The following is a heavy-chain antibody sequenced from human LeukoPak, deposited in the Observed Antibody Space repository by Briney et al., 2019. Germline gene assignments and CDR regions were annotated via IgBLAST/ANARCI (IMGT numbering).Heavy chain of an antibody. CDR3: ARGFAVTTRSFDY. CDR2: IYSGGST. D-gene: IGHD4-17*01. Sequence: GGSLRLSCAASGFTVSSNYMSWVRQAPGKGLEWVSVIYSGGSTYYADSVKGRFTISRDSSKNTLYLQMNSLRAEDTAVYYCARGFAVTTRSFDYWGQGTLVTVSS. V-gene: IGHV3-53*01. CDR1: GFTVSSNY. J-gene: IGHJ4*02.